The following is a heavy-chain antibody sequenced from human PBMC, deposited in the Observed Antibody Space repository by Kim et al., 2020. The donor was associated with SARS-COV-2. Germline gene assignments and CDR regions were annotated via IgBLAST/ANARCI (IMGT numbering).Heavy chain of an antibody. V-gene: IGHV4-39*01. CDR3: ARHSNTNDGRVYAFDI. Sequence: SLKSRVTISVDTSKNQFSLKLSSVTAADTAVYYCARHSNTNDGRVYAFDIWGQGTMVTVSS. J-gene: IGHJ3*02. D-gene: IGHD3-22*01.